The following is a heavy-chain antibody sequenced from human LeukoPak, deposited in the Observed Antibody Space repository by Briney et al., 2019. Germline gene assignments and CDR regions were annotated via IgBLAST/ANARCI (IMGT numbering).Heavy chain of an antibody. CDR3: VRGHLSRDSWFDP. D-gene: IGHD3-10*01. CDR2: IFFSGST. CDR1: LGSISDYY. V-gene: IGHV4-59*01. Sequence: SETLSLTCTVSLGSISDYYWTWIRQPPGKGLEWIGYIFFSGSTKYNPSLKRRATISVDTSKKQFSLKLTSVTAADTAVYYCVRGHLSRDSWFDPWGQGTRVTVSS. J-gene: IGHJ5*02.